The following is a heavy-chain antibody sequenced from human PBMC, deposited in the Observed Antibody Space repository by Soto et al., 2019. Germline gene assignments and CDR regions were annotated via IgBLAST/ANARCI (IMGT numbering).Heavy chain of an antibody. Sequence: GVSLKISCKGSGYSFTSYWIGWVRQMPGKGLEWMGIIYPGDSDTRYSPSFQGQVTISADKSISTAYLQWSSLKASDTAMYYCARQTNYYDSSGYPLYYFDYWGQGTLVTVSS. V-gene: IGHV5-51*01. D-gene: IGHD3-22*01. CDR1: GYSFTSYW. J-gene: IGHJ4*02. CDR2: IYPGDSDT. CDR3: ARQTNYYDSSGYPLYYFDY.